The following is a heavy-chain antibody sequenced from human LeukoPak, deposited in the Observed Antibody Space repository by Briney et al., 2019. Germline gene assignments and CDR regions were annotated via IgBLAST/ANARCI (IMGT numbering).Heavy chain of an antibody. J-gene: IGHJ3*02. D-gene: IGHD3-22*01. CDR3: ARVHDSSGYYSDI. CDR2: INPSGGST. V-gene: IGHV1-46*01. CDR1: GYTFTSYY. Sequence: ASVKVSCKASGYTFTSYYMHWVRQAPGQGLEWMGIINPSGGSTSYAQKFQGRVTITADESTSTAYMELSSLRSEDTAVYYCARVHDSSGYYSDIWGQGTMVTVSS.